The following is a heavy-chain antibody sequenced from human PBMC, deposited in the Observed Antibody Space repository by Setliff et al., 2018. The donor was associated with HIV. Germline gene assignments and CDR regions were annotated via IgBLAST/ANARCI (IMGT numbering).Heavy chain of an antibody. CDR1: SGSIKSYY. CDR2: IYGSGST. Sequence: TSETLSLTCTVSSGSIKSYYWSWIRQPPGKGLEWVGYIYGSGSTNYNPSLKSRLTISIDMSKTQFSLKLNSVTAADTAVYYCARAGNDYYDSNGYYYVVDWFDSWGQGTLVTVSS. CDR3: ARAGNDYYDSNGYYYVVDWFDS. V-gene: IGHV4-59*01. J-gene: IGHJ5*01. D-gene: IGHD3-22*01.